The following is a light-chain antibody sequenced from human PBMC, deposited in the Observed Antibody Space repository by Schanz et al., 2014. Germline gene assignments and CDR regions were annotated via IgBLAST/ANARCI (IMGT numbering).Light chain of an antibody. CDR2: DVS. CDR3: SAYVQGRNFVA. V-gene: IGLV2-11*01. CDR1: TSNVGGYNY. J-gene: IGLJ2*01. Sequence: QSALTQPRSVSGSPGQSVTISCTGTTSNVGGYNYVSWYQQHPGKAPKLMIYDVSYRPSGVPDRFSGSKSGNTASLTISGLQAEDEADYYCSAYVQGRNFVAFGGGTKLTVL.